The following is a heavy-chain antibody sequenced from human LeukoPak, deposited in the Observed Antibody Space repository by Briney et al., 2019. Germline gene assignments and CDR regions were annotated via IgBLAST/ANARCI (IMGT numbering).Heavy chain of an antibody. Sequence: GASVKVSCKASGYTFTGYYMHWVRQAPGQGLEWMGWINPNSGGTNYAQKFQGRVTMTRDTSISTAYMELSRLRSDDTAVYYCARDHDYGDYGDYYYGMDVWGQGTTVTVSS. J-gene: IGHJ6*02. CDR1: GYTFTGYY. V-gene: IGHV1-2*02. CDR3: ARDHDYGDYGDYYYGMDV. D-gene: IGHD4-17*01. CDR2: INPNSGGT.